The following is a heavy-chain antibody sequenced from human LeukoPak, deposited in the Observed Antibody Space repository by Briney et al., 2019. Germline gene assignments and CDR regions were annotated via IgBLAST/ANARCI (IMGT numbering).Heavy chain of an antibody. CDR3: ARDPGGYSSGGELDV. CDR2: ISSSSSYI. J-gene: IGHJ6*04. CDR1: GFTFSSYA. V-gene: IGHV3-21*01. Sequence: GGSLRLSCAASGFTFSSYAMSWVRRAPGKGLEWVSSISSSSSYIYYADSVKGRFTISRDNAKSSLYLQMNSLRAEDMAVYYCARDPGGYSSGGELDVWGKGTTVTVSS. D-gene: IGHD6-19*01.